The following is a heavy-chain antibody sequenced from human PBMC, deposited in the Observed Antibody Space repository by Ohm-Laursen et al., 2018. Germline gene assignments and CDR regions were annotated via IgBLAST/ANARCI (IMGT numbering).Heavy chain of an antibody. V-gene: IGHV1-46*01. CDR3: ARGQPIDF. CDR2: INTGGGST. CDR1: GYTFTGYY. J-gene: IGHJ4*02. Sequence: SVKVSCKASGYTFTGYYMHWVRQAPGQGLEWMGIINTGGGSTSHAQKFQGRLTMTRDTSTSTVYMELSSLRSEDTAMYYCARGQPIDFWGQGTQVTVSS.